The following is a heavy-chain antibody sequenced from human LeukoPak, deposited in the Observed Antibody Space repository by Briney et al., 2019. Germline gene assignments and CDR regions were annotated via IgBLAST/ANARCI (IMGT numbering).Heavy chain of an antibody. J-gene: IGHJ4*02. CDR2: IIPIFGTA. Sequence: GASVKVSCKASGGTFSSYAISWVRQAPGQGLEWMGGIIPIFGTANYAQKFQGRVTITADESTSTAYMELSSLRAGDTAVYYCARGDLRPGIAAAGDFDYWGQGTLVTVSS. V-gene: IGHV1-69*13. CDR1: GGTFSSYA. D-gene: IGHD6-13*01. CDR3: ARGDLRPGIAAAGDFDY.